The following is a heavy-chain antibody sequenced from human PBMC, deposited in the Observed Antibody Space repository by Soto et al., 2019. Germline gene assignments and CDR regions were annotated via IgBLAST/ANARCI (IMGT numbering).Heavy chain of an antibody. CDR3: ARSNIMRYGDYYYYYGMDV. V-gene: IGHV1-69*13. Sequence: ASVKVSCKASGGTFSSYAISWVRQTPGQGLEWMGGIIPIFGTANYAQKFQGRVTITADESTGTAYMELSSLRSEDTAVYYCARSNIMRYGDYYYYYGMDVWGQGTTVTVSS. D-gene: IGHD4-17*01. J-gene: IGHJ6*02. CDR1: GGTFSSYA. CDR2: IIPIFGTA.